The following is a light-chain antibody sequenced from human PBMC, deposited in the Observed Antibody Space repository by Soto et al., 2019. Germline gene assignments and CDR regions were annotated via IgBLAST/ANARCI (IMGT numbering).Light chain of an antibody. CDR2: GAS. CDR3: HQLNSSPLT. J-gene: IGKJ4*01. V-gene: IGKV3-20*01. CDR1: QSVSNNY. Sequence: IVVTQSAVTLSLTRAEGATLSCSASQSVSNNYLAWYQQKPGQAPRLLIYGASNRATGIPDRFSGSGSGTDFTLTISRLEPEDLATYFCHQLNSSPLTSGEGTRLDI.